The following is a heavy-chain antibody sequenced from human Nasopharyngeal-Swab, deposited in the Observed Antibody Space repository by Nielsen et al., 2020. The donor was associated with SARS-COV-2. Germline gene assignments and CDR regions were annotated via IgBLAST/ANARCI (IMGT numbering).Heavy chain of an antibody. CDR1: GFSLSNARMG. Sequence: SGPTLVQPTETLTLTCTVSGFSLSNARMGVSWIRQPPGKALEWLAHIFSNDEKSYSTSLKSRLTISKDTSKSQVVLTMANMDPVDTATYYCAREDSSGSNYYGMDVWGQGTTVTVSS. D-gene: IGHD6-19*01. J-gene: IGHJ6*02. CDR3: AREDSSGSNYYGMDV. V-gene: IGHV2-26*01. CDR2: IFSNDEK.